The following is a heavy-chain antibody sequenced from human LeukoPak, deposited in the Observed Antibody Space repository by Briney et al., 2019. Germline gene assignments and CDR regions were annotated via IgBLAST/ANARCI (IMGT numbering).Heavy chain of an antibody. CDR1: GFTFSGYE. D-gene: IGHD1-1*01. J-gene: IGHJ3*02. Sequence: GGSLRLSCAASGFTFSGYEMNWVRQAPGKGLEWVSYISSSGSTIYYADSVKGRFTISRDNAKNSLYLQMNSLRAEDTAVYYCARDRFTKGAFDIWGQGTMVTVSS. CDR3: ARDRFTKGAFDI. V-gene: IGHV3-48*03. CDR2: ISSSGSTI.